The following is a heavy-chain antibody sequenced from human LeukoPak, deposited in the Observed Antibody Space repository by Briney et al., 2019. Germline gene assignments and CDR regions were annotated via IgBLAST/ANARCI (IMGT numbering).Heavy chain of an antibody. CDR1: GGSFSGYY. CDR3: ARVRIQLWLRYGMDV. J-gene: IGHJ6*04. CDR2: INHSGST. D-gene: IGHD5-18*01. V-gene: IGHV4-34*01. Sequence: KPSETLSLICAVYGGSFSGYYWSWIRQLPGKGLEWIGEINHSGSTNYNPSLKSRVTISVDTSKNQFSLKLSSVTAADTAVYYCARVRIQLWLRYGMDVWGKGTTVTVSS.